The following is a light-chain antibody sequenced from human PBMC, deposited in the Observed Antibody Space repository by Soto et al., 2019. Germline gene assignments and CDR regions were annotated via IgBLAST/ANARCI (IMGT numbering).Light chain of an antibody. Sequence: DIQMTQSPSSVSASVGDIINITCRASQDIQKWLAWYQQKPGKAPKVLIYAASNLESGVSSRFSGSGSGTEFSLTISRLQIEDFATYVCHQASSFPYTFGPGTKVDIK. J-gene: IGKJ3*01. CDR1: QDIQKW. CDR3: HQASSFPYT. V-gene: IGKV1-12*01. CDR2: AAS.